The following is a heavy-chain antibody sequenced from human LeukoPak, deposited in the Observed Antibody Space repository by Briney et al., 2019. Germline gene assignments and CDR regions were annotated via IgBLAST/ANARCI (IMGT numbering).Heavy chain of an antibody. CDR3: ARHGEGYRSGWSFDN. Sequence: SETLSLACTVSGVSISSSNSYWGWIRQPPGKGLEWIGSIYYSGNTYYNASLKSQVSISIDTSKNQFSLRLTSVTAADTAVYYCARHGEGYRSGWSFDNWGRGTLVIVSS. CDR1: GVSISSSNSY. V-gene: IGHV4-39*01. J-gene: IGHJ4*02. D-gene: IGHD6-19*01. CDR2: IYYSGNT.